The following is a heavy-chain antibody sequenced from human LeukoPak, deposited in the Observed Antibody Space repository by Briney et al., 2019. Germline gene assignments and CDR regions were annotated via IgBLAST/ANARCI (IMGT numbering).Heavy chain of an antibody. CDR1: GYTLTELS. J-gene: IGHJ6*02. V-gene: IGHV1-24*01. CDR2: FDPEDGET. D-gene: IGHD4-17*01. CDR3: ALSFRTATVTIPLWAYGMDV. Sequence: ASVKVSCKVSGYTLTELSMHWVRQAPGKGLEWMGGFDPEDGETIYAQKFQGRVTMTTDTSTSTAYMELRSLRSDDTAVYYCALSFRTATVTIPLWAYGMDVWGQGTTVTVSS.